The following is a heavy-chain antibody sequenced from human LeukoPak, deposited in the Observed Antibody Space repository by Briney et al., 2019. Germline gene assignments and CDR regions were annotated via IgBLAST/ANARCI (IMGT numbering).Heavy chain of an antibody. Sequence: SETLSLTCTVSGGSISSYYWSWIRQPPGKGLEWIGYIYYSGSTNYNPSLKSRVTISVDTSKNQFSLKLSSVTAADTAVYYCARTQGSGSYRINFDYWGQGTLATVSS. V-gene: IGHV4-59*01. D-gene: IGHD1-26*01. CDR1: GGSISSYY. CDR3: ARTQGSGSYRINFDY. CDR2: IYYSGST. J-gene: IGHJ4*02.